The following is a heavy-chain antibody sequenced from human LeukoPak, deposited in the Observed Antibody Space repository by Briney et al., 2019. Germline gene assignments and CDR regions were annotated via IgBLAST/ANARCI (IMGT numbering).Heavy chain of an antibody. D-gene: IGHD5-18*01. J-gene: IGHJ4*02. Sequence: SETLSLTCTVSGGSISRYYWSWIRQPPWKGLEWIGYIYFSGSTNYNPSLKSRVTISVDTSKNQFSLKLSSVTAADTAVYYCARHSGYTHGYGTFDYWGQGTLVTVSS. V-gene: IGHV4-59*08. CDR1: GGSISRYY. CDR2: IYFSGST. CDR3: ARHSGYTHGYGTFDY.